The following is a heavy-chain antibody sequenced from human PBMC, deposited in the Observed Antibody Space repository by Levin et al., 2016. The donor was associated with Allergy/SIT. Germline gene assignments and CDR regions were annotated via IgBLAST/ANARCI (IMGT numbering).Heavy chain of an antibody. CDR1: GYSFTSYW. V-gene: IGHV5-51*01. Sequence: GESLKISCKGSGYSFTSYWIGWVRQMPGKGLEWMGIIYPGDSDTRYSPSFQGQVTISADKSISTAYLQWSSLKASDTAMYYCARPVYSSGTRGYYYYGMDVWGQGTTVTVSS. D-gene: IGHD6-19*01. CDR3: ARPVYSSGTRGYYYYGMDV. J-gene: IGHJ6*02. CDR2: IYPGDSDT.